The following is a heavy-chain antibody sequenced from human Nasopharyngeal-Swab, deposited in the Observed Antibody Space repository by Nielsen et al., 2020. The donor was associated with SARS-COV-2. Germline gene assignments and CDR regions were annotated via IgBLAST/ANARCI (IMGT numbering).Heavy chain of an antibody. CDR3: VRDGLDYDFWSAYFMDV. V-gene: IGHV3-21*01. D-gene: IGHD3-3*01. Sequence: GGSLRLSCAASGFTFNNYNFNWVRQAPGKGLEWVSSISSSSYIYYADSVKGRFTISRDNAKNSLYLQMNSLRAEDTAVYYCVRDGLDYDFWSAYFMDVWGQGTTVTVSS. J-gene: IGHJ6*02. CDR1: GFTFNNYN. CDR2: ISSSSYI.